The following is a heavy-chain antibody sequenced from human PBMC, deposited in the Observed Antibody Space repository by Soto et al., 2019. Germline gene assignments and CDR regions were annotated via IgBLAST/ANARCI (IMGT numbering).Heavy chain of an antibody. J-gene: IGHJ4*02. Sequence: QVQLVQSGAEVKKPGSSVKVSCKASGGTFSSYAISWVRQAPGQGLEWMGGIIPIFGTANYAQKFQGRVTITADESTSTDYMELSSLRSEDTAVYYCARGVRARGWPALGYWGQGTLVTVSS. CDR3: ARGVRARGWPALGY. D-gene: IGHD6-19*01. CDR2: IIPIFGTA. V-gene: IGHV1-69*12. CDR1: GGTFSSYA.